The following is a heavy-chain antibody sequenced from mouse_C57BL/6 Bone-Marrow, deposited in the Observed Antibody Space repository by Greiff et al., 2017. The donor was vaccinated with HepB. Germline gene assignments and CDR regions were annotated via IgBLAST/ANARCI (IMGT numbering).Heavy chain of an antibody. V-gene: IGHV1-76*01. Sequence: QVQLQQSGAELVRPGASVKLSCKASGYTFPDYYINWVKQRPGQGLEWIARIYPGSGNTYYNEKFKGKATLTAEKSSSTASMQLSSLTSEDSAGYFWARDGYYEDYWGQGTTLTVSS. J-gene: IGHJ2*01. CDR1: GYTFPDYY. CDR3: ARDGYYEDY. D-gene: IGHD2-3*01. CDR2: IYPGSGNT.